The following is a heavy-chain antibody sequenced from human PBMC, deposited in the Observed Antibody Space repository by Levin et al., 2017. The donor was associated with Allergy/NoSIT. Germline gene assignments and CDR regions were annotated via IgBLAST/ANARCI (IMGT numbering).Heavy chain of an antibody. V-gene: IGHV5-51*01. D-gene: IGHD6-19*01. J-gene: IGHJ4*02. Sequence: KSGESLKISCQGSGYSFTKYWIGWVRQMPGKGLEWMGIICPDDSDTRYAPSFEGQVTISADRSINTAYLQWNSLKATDTAIYYCARQAQVAGPGIDYWGQGTLVTVSS. CDR1: GYSFTKYW. CDR3: ARQAQVAGPGIDY. CDR2: ICPDDSDT.